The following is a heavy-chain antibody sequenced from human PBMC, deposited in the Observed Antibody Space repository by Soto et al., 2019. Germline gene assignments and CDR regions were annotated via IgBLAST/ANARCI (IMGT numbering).Heavy chain of an antibody. J-gene: IGHJ5*02. CDR1: GGTFSNYA. D-gene: IGHD6-13*01. CDR2: IIPIFGST. Sequence: ASVKVSCKASGGTFSNYAVGWVRQAPGQGLEWMGGIIPIFGSTTYAPKFQGRVTITADSTSTVYMELASLSSEDTAVYYCAKEAEAGRPRFDPWGQGTLVTVSS. CDR3: AKEAEAGRPRFDP. V-gene: IGHV1-69*13.